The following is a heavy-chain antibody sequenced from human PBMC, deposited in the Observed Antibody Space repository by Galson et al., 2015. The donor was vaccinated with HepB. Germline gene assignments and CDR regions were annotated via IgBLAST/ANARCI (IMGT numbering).Heavy chain of an antibody. CDR2: IVPNSGTA. D-gene: IGHD2-15*01. Sequence: SVKVSCKASGGTFISYIINWVRQAPGQGLEWVGGIVPNSGTANYAQKFQGRVTITADESSTTAYMELTSLRSGDTAVYYCMRVWWSQHHGMDVWGQGTTVTVSS. CDR3: MRVWWSQHHGMDV. CDR1: GGTFISYI. V-gene: IGHV1-69*13. J-gene: IGHJ6*02.